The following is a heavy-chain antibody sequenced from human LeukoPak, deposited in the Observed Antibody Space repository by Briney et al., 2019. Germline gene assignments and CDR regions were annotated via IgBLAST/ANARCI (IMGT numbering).Heavy chain of an antibody. Sequence: SETLSLTCTVSGGSISSDSYYWAWIRQPPGKGLEWIASIYYSGSTYYNPSLKSRVTISVDTSRNQFSLKLSSVTAADTAVYYCARPAAYYDFWSGYYPPHAFDIWGQGTMVTVSS. V-gene: IGHV4-39*01. D-gene: IGHD3-3*01. J-gene: IGHJ3*02. CDR3: ARPAAYYDFWSGYYPPHAFDI. CDR2: IYYSGST. CDR1: GGSISSDSYY.